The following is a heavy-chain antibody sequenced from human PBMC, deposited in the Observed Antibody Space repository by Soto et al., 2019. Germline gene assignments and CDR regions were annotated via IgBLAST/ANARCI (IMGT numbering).Heavy chain of an antibody. CDR2: IIPILGIA. CDR3: ARGDRHCSSTSCYGVALY. V-gene: IGHV1-69*02. D-gene: IGHD2-2*01. J-gene: IGHJ4*02. CDR1: GGTFSSYT. Sequence: QVQLVQSGAEVKKPGSSVKVSCKASGGTFSSYTISWVRQAPGQGLEWMGRIIPILGIANYAQKFQGRVTITADKSTSTAYMELSSLRSEDTAVYSCARGDRHCSSTSCYGVALYWGQGTLVTVSS.